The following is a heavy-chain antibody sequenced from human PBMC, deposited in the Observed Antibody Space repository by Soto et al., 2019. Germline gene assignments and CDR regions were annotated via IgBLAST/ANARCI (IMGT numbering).Heavy chain of an antibody. CDR3: ARELGYCSGGSCYDGMDV. CDR2: ISGSGGST. J-gene: IGHJ6*02. CDR1: GFTFSSYA. V-gene: IGHV3-23*01. Sequence: GESLKISCAASGFTFSSYAMSWVRQAPGKGLEWVSAISGSGGSTYYADSVKGRFTISRDNSKNTLYLQMNSLRAEDTAVYYCARELGYCSGGSCYDGMDVWGQGTTVTVSS. D-gene: IGHD2-15*01.